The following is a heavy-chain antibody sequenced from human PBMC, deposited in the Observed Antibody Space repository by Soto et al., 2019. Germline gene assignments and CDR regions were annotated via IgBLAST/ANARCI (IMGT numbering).Heavy chain of an antibody. CDR3: ARAGIAARRGLHYYYYGMDV. V-gene: IGHV1-2*04. D-gene: IGHD6-6*01. Sequence: ASVKVSCKASGYTFTGYYMHWVRQAPGQGLEWMGWINPNSGGTNYAQKFQGWVTMTRDTSISTAYMELSRLRSDDTAVYYCARAGIAARRGLHYYYYGMDVWGQGTTVTVSS. CDR2: INPNSGGT. J-gene: IGHJ6*02. CDR1: GYTFTGYY.